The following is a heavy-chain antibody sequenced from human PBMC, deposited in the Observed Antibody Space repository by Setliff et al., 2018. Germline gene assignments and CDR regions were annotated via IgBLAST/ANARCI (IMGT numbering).Heavy chain of an antibody. Sequence: GESLTISCKGSGYSFSTCWIGWVRQMPGKGLEWMGIIYPGDSITRYSPPFQGQVTISVDKSINTAYLQWSSLRASDTAIYNCARHPYYYGSGTYLDNNNRWFDPWGQGTLVTVSS. V-gene: IGHV5-51*01. CDR2: IYPGDSIT. J-gene: IGHJ5*02. CDR1: GYSFSTCW. CDR3: ARHPYYYGSGTYLDNNNRWFDP. D-gene: IGHD3-10*01.